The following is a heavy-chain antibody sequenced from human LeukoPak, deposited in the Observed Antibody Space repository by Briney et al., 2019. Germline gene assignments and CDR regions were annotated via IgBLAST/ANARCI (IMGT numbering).Heavy chain of an antibody. V-gene: IGHV3-21*01. Sequence: PGGSLRLSCAASGFTFSSYSMDWVRQAPGKGLEWVSSISGSSTYFCYAASVKGRFTISRDNAKNSLYLQMNSLRAEDTAVYYCAREQSGQWLVNDAFDIWGQGTMVTVSS. CDR1: GFTFSSYS. J-gene: IGHJ3*02. D-gene: IGHD6-19*01. CDR3: AREQSGQWLVNDAFDI. CDR2: ISGSSTYF.